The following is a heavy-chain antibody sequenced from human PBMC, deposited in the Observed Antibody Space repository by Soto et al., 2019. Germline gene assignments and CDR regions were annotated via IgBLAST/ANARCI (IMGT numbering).Heavy chain of an antibody. CDR2: ISGYSGQT. Sequence: GPEVRKPGASVNVSCMASGDSFSKFGINWVRQAPGQGLEWMGWISGYSGQTNYAQKFQGRVTMTRDTSTTTAYMELRTLRFDDTAVYFCASDHSGPDWGQGTLVTVSS. CDR1: GDSFSKFG. D-gene: IGHD6-25*01. CDR3: ASDHSGPD. V-gene: IGHV1-18*01. J-gene: IGHJ4*02.